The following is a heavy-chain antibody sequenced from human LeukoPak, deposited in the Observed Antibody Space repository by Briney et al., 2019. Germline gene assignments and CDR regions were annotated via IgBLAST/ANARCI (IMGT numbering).Heavy chain of an antibody. CDR1: GFTFSDFD. V-gene: IGHV3-21*01. CDR2: ISTSGSNT. CDR3: ARAHCGDCFSYYYYYYGMDV. D-gene: IGHD2-21*02. Sequence: GGSLRLSCVASGFTFSDFDMNWVRQAPGKGLEWISSISTSGSNTYYADSVRGRFTISRHNAKNSIYLQQSSLRAEDSAVYYCARAHCGDCFSYYYYYYGMDVWGQGTTVTVSS. J-gene: IGHJ6*02.